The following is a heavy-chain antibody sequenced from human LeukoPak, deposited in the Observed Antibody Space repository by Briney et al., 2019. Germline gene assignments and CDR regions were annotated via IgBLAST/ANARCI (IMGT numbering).Heavy chain of an antibody. Sequence: PGGSLRLSCAVSGFTFSSKRMNWVRQAPGKGLEWVSYITADSGTTYYADSVKGRFTISRDNAKNSLYLQMNSLRDEDTAVYYCASRDYFDYWGQGTLVTVSS. J-gene: IGHJ4*02. CDR2: ITADSGTT. CDR1: GFTFSSKR. V-gene: IGHV3-48*02. CDR3: ASRDYFDY.